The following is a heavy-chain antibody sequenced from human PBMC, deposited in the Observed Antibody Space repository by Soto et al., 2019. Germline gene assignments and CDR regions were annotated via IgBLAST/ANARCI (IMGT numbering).Heavy chain of an antibody. J-gene: IGHJ4*02. Sequence: PWETLSLTCTVSGVTVSSDAYYWSWIRQHPGKGLEWIGNIYHTGSTYYSPSLKSRVVISLDTSNNQFSLTLTSVTAADTAVYYCASYSFSGNKWPKFDYWGRGTMVTVYS. CDR3: ASYSFSGNKWPKFDY. D-gene: IGHD6-25*01. CDR1: GVTVSSDAYY. CDR2: IYHTGST. V-gene: IGHV4-31*03.